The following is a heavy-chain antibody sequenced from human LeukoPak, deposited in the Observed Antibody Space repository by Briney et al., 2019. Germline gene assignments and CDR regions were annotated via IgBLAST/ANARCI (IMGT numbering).Heavy chain of an antibody. CDR1: GGSISSSSYY. CDR3: ATQKRIPYYYDSSGYYYDY. V-gene: IGHV4-39*07. J-gene: IGHJ4*02. CDR2: IYYSGST. D-gene: IGHD3-22*01. Sequence: SETLSLTRTVSGGSISSSSYYWGWIRQPPGKGLEWIGSIYYSGSTYYNPSLKSRVTISGDTSKNQFSLKLSSVIAADTAVYYCATQKRIPYYYDSSGYYYDYWGQGTLVTVSS.